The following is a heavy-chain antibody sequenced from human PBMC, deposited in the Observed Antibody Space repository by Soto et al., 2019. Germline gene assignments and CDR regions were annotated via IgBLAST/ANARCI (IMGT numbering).Heavy chain of an antibody. D-gene: IGHD2-2*01. J-gene: IGHJ6*02. CDR2: IMAIFGKA. V-gene: IGHV1-69*13. Sequence: SVKVSCKASGYTFITYGISWVLQAPGQSHQWMGGIMAIFGKADYAQKFQGRVTMTADESTSTAYMELSSLRSEDTAVYYCAREGSGLVPAAKYYYYYYGMDVGGQGTTVTVSS. CDR3: AREGSGLVPAAKYYYYYYGMDV. CDR1: GYTFITYG.